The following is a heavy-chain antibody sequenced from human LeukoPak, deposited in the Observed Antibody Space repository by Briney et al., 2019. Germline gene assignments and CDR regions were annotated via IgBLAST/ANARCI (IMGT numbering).Heavy chain of an antibody. CDR1: GGSISSGDYY. CDR2: IYYSGST. Sequence: SQTLSLTCTVSGGSISSGDYYWSWIRQPPGKGLEWIGYIYYSGSTYYNPSLESRVTISVDTSKNQFSLKLSSVTAADTAVYYCARIVYDYVVAAPHFDYWGQGTLVTVSS. V-gene: IGHV4-30-4*01. CDR3: ARIVYDYVVAAPHFDY. D-gene: IGHD3-16*01. J-gene: IGHJ4*02.